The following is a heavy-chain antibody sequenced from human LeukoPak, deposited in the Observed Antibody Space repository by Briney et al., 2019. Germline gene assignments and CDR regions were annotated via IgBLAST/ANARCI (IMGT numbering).Heavy chain of an antibody. CDR1: GGSISSYY. CDR2: IYYSGST. Sequence: SETLSLTCTVSGGSISSYYWSWIRQPPGKGLEWIGYIYYSGSTNYNPSLKSRVTISVDTSKNQFSLKLGSVTAADTAVYYCARQPGVKGIAAAGRFDYWGQGTLVTVSS. D-gene: IGHD6-13*01. CDR3: ARQPGVKGIAAAGRFDY. V-gene: IGHV4-59*08. J-gene: IGHJ4*02.